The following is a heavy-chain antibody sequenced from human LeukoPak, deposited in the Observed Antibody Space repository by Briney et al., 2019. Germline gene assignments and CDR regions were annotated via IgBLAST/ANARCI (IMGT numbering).Heavy chain of an antibody. CDR2: ISYDGSNK. Sequence: GRSLRLSCAASGFTFSSYGMHWVRQAPGKGLEWVAVISYDGSNKYYADPVKGRFTISRDNSKNTLYLQMNSLRAEDTAVYYCAKDKYGYENLYYFDYWGQGTLVTVSS. D-gene: IGHD5-12*01. CDR1: GFTFSSYG. J-gene: IGHJ4*02. V-gene: IGHV3-30*18. CDR3: AKDKYGYENLYYFDY.